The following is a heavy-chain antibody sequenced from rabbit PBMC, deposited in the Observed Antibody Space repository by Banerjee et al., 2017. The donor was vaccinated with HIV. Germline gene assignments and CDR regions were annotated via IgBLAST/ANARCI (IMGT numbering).Heavy chain of an antibody. J-gene: IGHJ4*02. CDR1: GLDFSAGYW. V-gene: IGHV1S45*01. CDR3: TTELTGNVNF. D-gene: IGHD7-1*01. Sequence: QEQLEESGGDLVKPEGSLTLTCKASGLDFSAGYWICWVRQAPGKGLEWIACIYSSNGDIGYASWAKGRFTISKTSSTTVTLQMTSLTAADTATYFCTTELTGNVNFWGPGTLVTVS. CDR2: IYSSNGDI.